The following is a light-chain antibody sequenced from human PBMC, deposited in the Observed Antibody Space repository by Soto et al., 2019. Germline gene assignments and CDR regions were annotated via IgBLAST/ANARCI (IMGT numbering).Light chain of an antibody. CDR1: QSVSSY. CDR2: DAS. V-gene: IGKV3-11*01. CDR3: QQRSNWPPIT. J-gene: IGKJ5*01. Sequence: EIVLTQSPVTLSLSPGERATLSCRASQSVSSYLAWYQQKPGPAPRLLIYDASNRATGIPARFSGGGSGTDFTLTIDNLEPEDFAIYYCQQRSNWPPITFGQGTRLEIK.